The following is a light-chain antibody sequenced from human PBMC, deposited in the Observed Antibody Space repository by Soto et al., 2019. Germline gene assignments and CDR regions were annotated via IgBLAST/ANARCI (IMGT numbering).Light chain of an antibody. CDR3: QQLNSYPT. V-gene: IGKV1-9*01. CDR1: QGISSY. Sequence: DIQLTQSPSFLSASVGDRVTITCRASQGISSYLAWYQQKPGKAPNLLIYAASTLQSGLPSRFSGSGSGEEFTLTISSLQPEDLATYYCQQLNSYPTFGPGTKVDIK. J-gene: IGKJ3*01. CDR2: AAS.